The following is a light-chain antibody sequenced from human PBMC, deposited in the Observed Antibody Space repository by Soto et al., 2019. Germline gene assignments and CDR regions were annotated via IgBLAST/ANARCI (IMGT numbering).Light chain of an antibody. Sequence: EVVLTQSPATLSVSPGAGATLSCRASQSVGSNLAWYQQKPGQTPRVLIYGASTRAIGIPARFSGGGSGTDFTLTISSLEPEDFAIYYCQQRQYWPPITFGQGTRLEIK. CDR2: GAS. V-gene: IGKV3-15*01. CDR1: QSVGSN. J-gene: IGKJ5*01. CDR3: QQRQYWPPIT.